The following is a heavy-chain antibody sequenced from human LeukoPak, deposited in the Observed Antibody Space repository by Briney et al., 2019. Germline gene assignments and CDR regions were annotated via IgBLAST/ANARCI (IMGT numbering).Heavy chain of an antibody. Sequence: GGSLRLSCSASGFTFSNYAMSWVRQAPGKGLEWVSAISGSGGSTYYADSVKGRFTISRDNSKNTLYLQMNSLRAEDTAVYYCAKGLLKQWLVPSDHDAFDIWGQGTMVTVSS. CDR3: AKGLLKQWLVPSDHDAFDI. D-gene: IGHD6-19*01. J-gene: IGHJ3*02. CDR2: ISGSGGST. CDR1: GFTFSNYA. V-gene: IGHV3-23*01.